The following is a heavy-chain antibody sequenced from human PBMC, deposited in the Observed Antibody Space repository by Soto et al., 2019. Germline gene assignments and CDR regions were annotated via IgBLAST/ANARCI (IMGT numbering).Heavy chain of an antibody. CDR2: ISSSSENI. CDR3: ARLPKGSVVTG. V-gene: IGHV3-48*02. J-gene: IGHJ4*01. CDR1: GFSFRDHS. D-gene: IGHD2-21*02. Sequence: HPVGSLRLSCVGSGFSFRDHSMNWVRQPPGKGLQWISYISSSSENIYYADSVKGRFTVSRDNAKNTLFLQMNSLRDDDSAIYYCARLPKGSVVTGWGQGSLVTVSS.